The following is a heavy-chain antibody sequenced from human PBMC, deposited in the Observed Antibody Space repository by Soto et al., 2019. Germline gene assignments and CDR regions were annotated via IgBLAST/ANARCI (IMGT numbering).Heavy chain of an antibody. V-gene: IGHV3-53*04. CDR3: ARFVRIVGGGTSYYFDY. CDR2: IYTADTT. CDR1: GFTVRSNY. Sequence: GGSLRLSCAASGFTVRSNYMSWVRQAPGKGLEWVSVIYTADTTYYADSVKGRFTISRHNSKNTLYLQMNSLRPDDTAVYYCARFVRIVGGGTSYYFDYWGQGTMVTVSS. D-gene: IGHD1-26*01. J-gene: IGHJ4*02.